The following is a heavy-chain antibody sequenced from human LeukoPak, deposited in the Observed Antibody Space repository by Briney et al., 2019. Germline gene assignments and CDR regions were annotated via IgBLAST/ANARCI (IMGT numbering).Heavy chain of an antibody. CDR1: GFTFSSYS. D-gene: IGHD3-22*01. J-gene: IGHJ6*03. V-gene: IGHV3-21*01. CDR2: ISSSSSYI. CDR3: ARDRGKDYYDSSGRLRYYYYMDV. Sequence: GGSLRLSCAASGFTFSSYSMNWVRQAPGKGLEWVSSISSSSSYIYYADSVKGRFTISRDNAKNSPYLQMNSLRAEDTAVYYCARDRGKDYYDSSGRLRYYYYMDVWGKGTTVTVSS.